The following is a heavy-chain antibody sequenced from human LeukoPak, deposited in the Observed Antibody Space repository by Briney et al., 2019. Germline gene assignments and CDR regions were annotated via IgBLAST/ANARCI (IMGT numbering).Heavy chain of an antibody. D-gene: IGHD3-10*01. V-gene: IGHV4-39*07. CDR1: GGSISSSSYY. CDR2: IYYSGST. CDR3: AREIRWFGELGWFDP. J-gene: IGHJ5*02. Sequence: SETLSLTCTVSGGSISSSSYYWGWLRQPPGKGLEWIGSIYYSGSTYYNPSLKSRVTMSLDTSKNQFSLKLSSVTAADTAVYYCAREIRWFGELGWFDPWGQGTLVTVSS.